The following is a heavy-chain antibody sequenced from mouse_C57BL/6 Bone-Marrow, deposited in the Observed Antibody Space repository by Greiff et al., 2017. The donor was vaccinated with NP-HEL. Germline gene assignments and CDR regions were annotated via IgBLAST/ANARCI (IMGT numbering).Heavy chain of an antibody. CDR3: ARSNSSGYVGY. D-gene: IGHD3-2*02. CDR2: IYPGDGDT. Sequence: VKLQESGPELVKPGASVKISCKASGYAFSSSWMNWVKQRPGKGLEWIGRIYPGDGDTNYNGKFKGKATLTADKSSSTAYMQLSSLTSEDSAVYFCARSNSSGYVGYWGQGTTLTVSS. J-gene: IGHJ2*01. V-gene: IGHV1-82*01. CDR1: GYAFSSSW.